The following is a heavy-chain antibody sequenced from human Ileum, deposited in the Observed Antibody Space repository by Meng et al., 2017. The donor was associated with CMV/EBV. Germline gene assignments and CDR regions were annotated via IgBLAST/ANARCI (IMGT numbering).Heavy chain of an antibody. CDR2: ITAGGDNT. CDR3: ASRRNYIDS. J-gene: IGHJ4*02. V-gene: IGHV3-23*01. CDR1: GLTFSAHV. Sequence: VHVLESGGALVQDGGYLRLPGAASGLTFSAHVMNWLRQAPGKGLEWVSSITAGGDNTYYADSVKGRFTISRDNSKNTVYLQMNSLRVEDTAVYYCASRRNYIDSWGQGTLVTVSS.